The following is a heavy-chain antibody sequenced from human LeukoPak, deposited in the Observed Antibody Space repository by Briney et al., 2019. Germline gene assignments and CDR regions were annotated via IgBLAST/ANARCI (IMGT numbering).Heavy chain of an antibody. CDR3: ARESVFENYFDY. CDR2: IYYSGST. D-gene: IGHD5/OR15-5a*01. J-gene: IGHJ4*02. V-gene: IGHV4-31*02. CDR1: GFTFSSYAMH. Sequence: LRLSCAASGFTFSSYAMHWVRQHPGKGLEWIGYIYYSGSTYYNPSLKSRVTISVDTSKNQFSLKLSSVTAADTAVYYCARESVFENYFDYWGQGTLVTVSS.